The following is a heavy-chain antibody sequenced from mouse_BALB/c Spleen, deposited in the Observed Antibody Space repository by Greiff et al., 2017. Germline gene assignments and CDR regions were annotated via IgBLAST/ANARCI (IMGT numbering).Heavy chain of an antibody. CDR1: GYTFTSYV. Sequence: EVQLQQSGPELVKPGASVKMSCKASGYTFTSYVMHWVKQKPGQGLEWIGYINPYNDGTKYNEKFKGKATLTSDKSSSTAYMELSSLTSEDSAVYYCARRDYYGSSYGWYFEVWGAGTTVTVSS. CDR2: INPYNDGT. J-gene: IGHJ1*01. D-gene: IGHD1-1*01. V-gene: IGHV1-14*01. CDR3: ARRDYYGSSYGWYFEV.